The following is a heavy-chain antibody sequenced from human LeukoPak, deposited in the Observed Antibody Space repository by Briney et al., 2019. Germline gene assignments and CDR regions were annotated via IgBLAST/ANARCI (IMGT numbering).Heavy chain of an antibody. CDR3: ARLEVSGNLLDY. Sequence: PSETLSLTCTVSSGSISSYYWSWIRQPPGKGLEWIGYIYYSGSTNYNPSLKSRVTISVDTSKNQFSLKLSSVTAADTAVYYCARLEVSGNLLDYWGRGTLVTVSS. J-gene: IGHJ4*02. CDR1: SGSISSYY. V-gene: IGHV4-59*08. D-gene: IGHD3-10*01. CDR2: IYYSGST.